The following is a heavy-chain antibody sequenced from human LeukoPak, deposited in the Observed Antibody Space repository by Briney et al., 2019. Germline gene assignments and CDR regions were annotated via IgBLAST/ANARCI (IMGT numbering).Heavy chain of an antibody. D-gene: IGHD2-21*01. Sequence: GGSLRLSCAASGFTLSSYAMSWVRQAPGKGLEWVSAISGSGGSTYYADSVKGRLTISRDNSKNTLYLQMNSLRAEDTAVYYCAKGAILWYLYFDYWGQGTLVTVSS. CDR2: ISGSGGST. CDR1: GFTLSSYA. J-gene: IGHJ4*02. CDR3: AKGAILWYLYFDY. V-gene: IGHV3-23*01.